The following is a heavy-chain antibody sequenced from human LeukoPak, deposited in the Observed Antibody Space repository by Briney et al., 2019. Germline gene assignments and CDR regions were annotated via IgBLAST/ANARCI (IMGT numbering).Heavy chain of an antibody. D-gene: IGHD3-16*01. CDR3: ARGDYFDY. CDR2: ISSNGGST. V-gene: IGHV3-64*01. J-gene: IGHJ4*02. Sequence: PGRSLRLSCAASGFTFSSYAMHWVRQVPGKGLEYVSAISSNGGSTYYANSVKGRFTISRDNSKNTLYLQMGSLRAEDMAVYYCARGDYFDYWGQGTLVTVSS. CDR1: GFTFSSYA.